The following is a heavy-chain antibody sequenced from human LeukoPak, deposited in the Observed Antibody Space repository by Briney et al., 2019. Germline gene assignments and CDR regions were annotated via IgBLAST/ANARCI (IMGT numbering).Heavy chain of an antibody. Sequence: GASVKVSCKAFGYTFTSYGISWVRQAPGQGLEWMGWISAYNGNTNYAQKLQGRVTMTTDTSTSTAYMELRSLRSDDTAVYYCAREKASITMVRGVGPGDYWGQGTLVTVSS. CDR3: AREKASITMVRGVGPGDY. J-gene: IGHJ4*02. CDR2: ISAYNGNT. V-gene: IGHV1-18*01. CDR1: GYTFTSYG. D-gene: IGHD3-10*01.